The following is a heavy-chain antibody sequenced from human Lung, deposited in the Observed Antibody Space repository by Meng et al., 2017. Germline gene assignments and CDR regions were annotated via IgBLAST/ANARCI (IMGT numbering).Heavy chain of an antibody. CDR2: INHSGST. CDR3: ARGPTTMAHDFDY. V-gene: IGHV4-34*01. CDR1: GWSFSDYY. Sequence: QVRVPQLVPRLLKPSETASLTCVVSGWSFSDYYVSWIRQPPGKGLEWVGEINHSGSTNYNPSLERRATISVDTSQNNLSLKLSSVTAADSAVYYCARGPTTMAHDFDYWGQGTLVTVSS. J-gene: IGHJ4*02. D-gene: IGHD4-11*01.